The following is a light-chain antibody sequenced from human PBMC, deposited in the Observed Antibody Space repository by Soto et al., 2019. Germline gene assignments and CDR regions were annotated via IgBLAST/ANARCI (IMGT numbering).Light chain of an antibody. CDR1: SSNIGAGYD. CDR3: QSYDSSLSGCV. J-gene: IGLJ2*01. V-gene: IGLV1-40*01. Sequence: QSVLTQPHSVSGAPGPRVTISCTGSSSNIGAGYDVHWYQQLPGTAPTLLFYGNSNRPSGVPDRFSGSKSGTSASLAITGLQAEGEADYYCQSYDSSLSGCVFGGGTKLTLL. CDR2: GNS.